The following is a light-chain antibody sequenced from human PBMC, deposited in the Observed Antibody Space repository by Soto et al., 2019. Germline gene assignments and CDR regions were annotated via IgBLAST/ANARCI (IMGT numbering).Light chain of an antibody. J-gene: IGKJ2*01. V-gene: IGKV1-33*01. CDR2: DAS. CDR1: QDINKY. CDR3: QQYGNVLPST. Sequence: DIQMTQSPSSLSASVGDRVTITCQASQDINKYLNWYQQKPGKAPKLLIYDASNLETGAPSRFSGSGSGTHFTFTISSLKPEDLATYYRQQYGNVLPSTFGHGNKVEIK.